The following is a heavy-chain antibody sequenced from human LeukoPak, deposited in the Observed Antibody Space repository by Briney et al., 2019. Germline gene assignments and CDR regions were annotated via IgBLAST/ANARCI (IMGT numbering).Heavy chain of an antibody. CDR1: GGSLSSSSYY. CDR3: ARHVGTAIKSTLMDV. CDR2: IPYRRST. Sequence: SETLSLTCTVSGGSLSSSSYYWGWIRQPPGKGLEWIGTIPYRRSTYYNPSLRSRVTMSVDTSKNQFFLKLSSVTAADTAVFYCARHVGTAIKSTLMDVWGQGTTVTVSS. D-gene: IGHD5-18*01. J-gene: IGHJ6*02. V-gene: IGHV4-39*01.